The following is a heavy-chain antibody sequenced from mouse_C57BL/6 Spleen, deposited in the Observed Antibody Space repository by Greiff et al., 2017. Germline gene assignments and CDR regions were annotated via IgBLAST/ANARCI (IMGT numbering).Heavy chain of an antibody. V-gene: IGHV1-82*01. D-gene: IGHD2-4*01. CDR1: GYAFSSSW. CDR3: ARLGDYDETDYAMDY. CDR2: IYPGDGDT. Sequence: QVQLQQSGPELVKPGASVKISCKASGYAFSSSWLNWVKQRPGKGLEWIGRIYPGDGDTNYNGKFKGKATLTADKSSSTAYMKLSSLTSEDSAVYFCARLGDYDETDYAMDYWGQGTSVTVSS. J-gene: IGHJ4*01.